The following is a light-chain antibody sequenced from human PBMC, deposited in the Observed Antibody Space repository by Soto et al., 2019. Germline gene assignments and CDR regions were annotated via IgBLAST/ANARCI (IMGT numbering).Light chain of an antibody. CDR2: DVT. CDR1: SNDVGGYNY. Sequence: QSALTQPASVSGSAGQSITISCTGTSNDVGGYNYVSWYQQHPGKAPKLIIYDVTIRPSGVSNRFSGSKSGNTASLAISGLRAEDEADYHCSSYSGSSTLYVFGTGTKATVL. CDR3: SSYSGSSTLYV. V-gene: IGLV2-14*03. J-gene: IGLJ1*01.